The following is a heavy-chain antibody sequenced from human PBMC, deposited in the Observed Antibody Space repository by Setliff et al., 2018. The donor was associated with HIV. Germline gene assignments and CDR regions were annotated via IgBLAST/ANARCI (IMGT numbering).Heavy chain of an antibody. CDR2: IYYSGST. CDR1: GGSITGHY. CDR3: ARRGYFDSSGFFDY. V-gene: IGHV4-59*06. D-gene: IGHD3-22*01. Sequence: SETLSLTCTVSGGSITGHYWSWIRQPPGKGLEWIGYIYYSGSTYYNPSLRSRVTISTDTSKNQFSLKLTSVTAADTAVYYCARRGYFDSSGFFDYWGQGTLVTVSS. J-gene: IGHJ4*02.